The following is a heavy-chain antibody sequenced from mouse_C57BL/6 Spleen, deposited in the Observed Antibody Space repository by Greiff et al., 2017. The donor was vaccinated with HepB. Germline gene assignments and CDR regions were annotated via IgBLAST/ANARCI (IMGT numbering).Heavy chain of an antibody. CDR1: GYTFTDYN. D-gene: IGHD2-5*01. Sequence: EVQLQQSGPELVKPGASVKIPCKASGYTFTDYNMDWVKQSHGKSLEWIGDINPNNGGTIYNQKFKGKATLTVDKSSSTAYMELRSLTSEDTAVYYWARGSYYSNPWYFDVWGTGTTVTVSS. CDR2: INPNNGGT. V-gene: IGHV1-18*01. J-gene: IGHJ1*03. CDR3: ARGSYYSNPWYFDV.